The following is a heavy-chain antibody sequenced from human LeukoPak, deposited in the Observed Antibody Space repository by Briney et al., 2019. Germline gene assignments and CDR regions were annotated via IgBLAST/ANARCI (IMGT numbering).Heavy chain of an antibody. Sequence: ASAKVSCKASGYTFTSYGISWVRQAPGQGLGWMGWISAYNGTTNYAQKLQGRVTMTTDTSTSTAYMELRSLRSDDTAVYYCARDRTGPVLRYFDWLLAPDYYYGMDVWGQGTTVTVSS. J-gene: IGHJ6*02. D-gene: IGHD3-9*01. CDR2: ISAYNGTT. CDR1: GYTFTSYG. V-gene: IGHV1-18*01. CDR3: ARDRTGPVLRYFDWLLAPDYYYGMDV.